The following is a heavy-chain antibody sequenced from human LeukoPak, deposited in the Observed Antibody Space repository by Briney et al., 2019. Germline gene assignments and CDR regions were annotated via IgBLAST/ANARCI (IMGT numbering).Heavy chain of an antibody. V-gene: IGHV1-18*01. J-gene: IGHJ3*02. D-gene: IGHD5/OR15-5a*01. CDR1: GYTFTNFG. Sequence: ASVKVSCKTSGYTFTNFGISWVRQAPGQGLEWVGWISGYNGNTNYAQKLQGRVTMTTDTSTSTAYMELRNLTSDDTALYYCARRRIVSGTDGFDIWAKGQWSPSLQ. CDR2: ISGYNGNT. CDR3: ARRRIVSGTDGFDI.